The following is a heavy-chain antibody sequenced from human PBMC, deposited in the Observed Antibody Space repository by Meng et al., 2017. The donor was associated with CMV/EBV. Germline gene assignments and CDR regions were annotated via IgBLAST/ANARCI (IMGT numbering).Heavy chain of an antibody. CDR3: ARDRRRYYDFWSGDAFDI. Sequence: GGSLRLSCAASGFTFSSSWMHWVCQAPEKGLEWVADIKCDGSEKYYVDSVKGRLTISRDNAKNSLYLQVNSLRAEDMTVYYCARDRRRYYDFWSGDAFDIWGQGTMVTVSS. V-gene: IGHV3-52*01. J-gene: IGHJ3*02. D-gene: IGHD3-3*01. CDR2: IKCDGSEK. CDR1: GFTFSSSW.